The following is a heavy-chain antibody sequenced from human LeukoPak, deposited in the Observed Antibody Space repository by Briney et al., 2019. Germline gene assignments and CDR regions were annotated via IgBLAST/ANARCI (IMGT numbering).Heavy chain of an antibody. CDR1: GYTFTSYD. CDR2: MNPNSGNT. V-gene: IGHV1-8*01. CDR3: ARIRLTIFGVVINGFDY. J-gene: IGHJ4*02. Sequence: ASVKVSCKASGYTFTSYDINWVRQATGQGLEWMGWMNPNSGNTGYAQKLQGRVTMTTDTSTSTAYMELRSLRSDDTAVYYCARIRLTIFGVVINGFDYWGQGTLVTVSS. D-gene: IGHD3-3*01.